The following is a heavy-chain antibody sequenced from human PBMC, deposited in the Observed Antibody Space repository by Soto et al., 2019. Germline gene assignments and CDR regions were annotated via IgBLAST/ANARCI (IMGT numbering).Heavy chain of an antibody. D-gene: IGHD6-6*01. CDR2: IDPSDSYT. Sequence: PGESLKISCKGSGYSFTTYWISWVRQMPGKGLEWMGRIDPSDSYTNYSPSFQGHVTISADKSISTAYLQWRSLKASDTAIYYCARHVPQYTSSGNWFDPWGQGTLVTVSS. CDR1: GYSFTTYW. J-gene: IGHJ5*02. CDR3: ARHVPQYTSSGNWFDP. V-gene: IGHV5-10-1*01.